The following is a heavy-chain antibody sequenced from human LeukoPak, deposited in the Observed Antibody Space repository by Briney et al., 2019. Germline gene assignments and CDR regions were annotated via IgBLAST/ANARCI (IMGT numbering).Heavy chain of an antibody. CDR1: GGTFSSYA. CDR3: AKGDIVVVTAIQHAFDI. J-gene: IGHJ3*02. D-gene: IGHD2-21*02. CDR2: IIPIFGTA. Sequence: SVKDSCKASGGTFSSYAISWVRQAPGQGLEWMGRIIPIFGTANYAQKFQGRVTITADKSTSTAYMELSSLRSEGTAVYYCAKGDIVVVTAIQHAFDIWGQGTMVTVSS. V-gene: IGHV1-69*06.